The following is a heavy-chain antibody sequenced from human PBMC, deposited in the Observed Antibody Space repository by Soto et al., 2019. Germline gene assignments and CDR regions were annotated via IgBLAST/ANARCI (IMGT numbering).Heavy chain of an antibody. Sequence: KPSETLSLTCTVSGGSISSYYWSWIRQPPGKGLEWIGYIYYSGSTNYNPSLKSRVTISVDTSKNQFSLKLSSVTAADTAVYYCARLLHDYIKTGWFDPWGQGTLVTVSS. CDR2: IYYSGST. CDR1: GGSISSYY. J-gene: IGHJ5*02. D-gene: IGHD4-4*01. V-gene: IGHV4-59*01. CDR3: ARLLHDYIKTGWFDP.